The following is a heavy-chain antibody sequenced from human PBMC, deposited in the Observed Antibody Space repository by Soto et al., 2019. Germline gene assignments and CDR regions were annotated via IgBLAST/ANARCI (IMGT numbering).Heavy chain of an antibody. V-gene: IGHV3-21*01. CDR3: ARVPAELLWFVERPHFDY. Sequence: PCGSMKIASAACGVTLCSSMMNGVRQAPGKGLEWVSSISSSSSYIYYADSVKGRFTISRDNAKNSLYLQMNSLRAEDTAVYYFARVPAELLWFVERPHFDYWRQGTLVTVSS. CDR1: GVTLCSSM. D-gene: IGHD3-10*01. CDR2: ISSSSSYI. J-gene: IGHJ4*02.